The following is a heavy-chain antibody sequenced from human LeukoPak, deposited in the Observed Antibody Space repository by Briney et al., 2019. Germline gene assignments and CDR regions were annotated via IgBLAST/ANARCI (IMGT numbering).Heavy chain of an antibody. CDR1: GFTFSSYA. V-gene: IGHV3-23*01. J-gene: IGHJ4*02. D-gene: IGHD3-3*01. CDR2: ITVRSEKT. CDR3: ATWHYDFWNGFYSSEPLDY. Sequence: GASLRLSCAASGFTFSSYAMSWVRQAPGKGLEWVSGITVRSEKTYYADSVKGRFTISRDDSKNTLFLQMNSLRVEDTAIYYCATWHYDFWNGFYSSEPLDYWGQGTLVTVSS.